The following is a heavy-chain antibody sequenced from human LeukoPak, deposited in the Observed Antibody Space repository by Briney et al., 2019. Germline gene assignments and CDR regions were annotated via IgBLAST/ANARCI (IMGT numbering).Heavy chain of an antibody. V-gene: IGHV1-69*04. Sequence: ASVKVSCKASGGTFSSYAISWVRQAPGQGLEWMGRIIPILGIANYAQKFQGRATITADESTSTAYMELSSLRSEDTAVYYCARDSGAYYYYYWGQGTLVTVSS. CDR3: ARDSGAYYYYY. CDR1: GGTFSSYA. CDR2: IIPILGIA. D-gene: IGHD3-22*01. J-gene: IGHJ4*02.